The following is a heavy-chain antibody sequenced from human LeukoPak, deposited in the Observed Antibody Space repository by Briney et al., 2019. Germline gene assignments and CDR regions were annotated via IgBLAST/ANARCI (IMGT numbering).Heavy chain of an antibody. Sequence: QSGGSLRLSCAASGFIFSSHWMHWVRQAPGKGLVWVSRISSDGWSTGYADSVKGRFTASRDNAENTLYLQMNSLRAEDTAVYYCARVSQFPGISSDYWGQGSLVTVSS. D-gene: IGHD2-21*01. V-gene: IGHV3-74*01. J-gene: IGHJ4*02. CDR2: ISSDGWST. CDR1: GFIFSSHW. CDR3: ARVSQFPGISSDY.